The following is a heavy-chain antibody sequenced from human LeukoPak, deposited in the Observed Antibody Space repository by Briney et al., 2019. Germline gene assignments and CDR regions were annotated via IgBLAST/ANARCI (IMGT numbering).Heavy chain of an antibody. J-gene: IGHJ4*02. Sequence: GGSLRLSCAASGFTFSNYAMSWVRQAPGKGLEWVSTISGTGVSTYYADSVKGRFTISRDNSKNTLYLQMNSLRAEDTALYYCVRQFASWGQGTLVTVSS. CDR3: VRQFAS. CDR1: GFTFSNYA. V-gene: IGHV3-23*01. CDR2: ISGTGVST.